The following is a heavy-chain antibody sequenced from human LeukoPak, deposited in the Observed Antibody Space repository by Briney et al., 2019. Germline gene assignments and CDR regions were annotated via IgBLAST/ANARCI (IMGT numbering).Heavy chain of an antibody. V-gene: IGHV3-20*04. CDR1: GFTFDDYG. Sequence: GGSLRLSCAASGFTFDDYGMSWVRQAPGKGLEWVSGINWNGGSTGYADSVKGRFTISRDNAKNSLYLQMNSLRAEDMALYYCARVYYYGSGSYYNSVAFDIWGQGTMVTVSS. CDR2: INWNGGST. D-gene: IGHD3-10*01. J-gene: IGHJ3*02. CDR3: ARVYYYGSGSYYNSVAFDI.